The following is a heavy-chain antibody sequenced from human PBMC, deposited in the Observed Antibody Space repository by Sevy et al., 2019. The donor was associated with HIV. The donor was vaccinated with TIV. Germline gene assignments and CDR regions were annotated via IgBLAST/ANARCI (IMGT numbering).Heavy chain of an antibody. V-gene: IGHV5-51*01. CDR3: ARLIVDTAMVTRPTQEYYYYYYGMDV. D-gene: IGHD5-18*01. CDR2: IYPGDSDT. CDR1: GYSFTSYW. Sequence: GESLKISCKGSGYSFTSYWIGWVRQMPRKGLEWMGIIYPGDSDTRYSPSFQGQVTISADKSISTAYLQWSSLKASDTAMYYCARLIVDTAMVTRPTQEYYYYYYGMDVWGQGTTVTVSS. J-gene: IGHJ6*02.